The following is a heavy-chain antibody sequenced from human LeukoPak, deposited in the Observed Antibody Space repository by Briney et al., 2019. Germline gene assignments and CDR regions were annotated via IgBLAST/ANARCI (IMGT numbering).Heavy chain of an antibody. CDR3: GMSGDRVPLQDDVFDV. V-gene: IGHV5-51*01. D-gene: IGHD1-26*01. J-gene: IGHJ3*01. Sequence: GESLKISCKVSGYSFTIYCIGWVRQMPGKGLEWMGIIYPGDSGPTYSPSFQGQVTISVDKSISTAYLQWSSLQASDTAMYYCGMSGDRVPLQDDVFDVWGEGTMVTVST. CDR2: IYPGDSGP. CDR1: GYSFTIYC.